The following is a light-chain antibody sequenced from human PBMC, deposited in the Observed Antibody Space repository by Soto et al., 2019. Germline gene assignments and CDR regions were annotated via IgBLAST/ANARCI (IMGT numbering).Light chain of an antibody. CDR3: QQYNNWPPWT. CDR1: QSVSSN. CDR2: GAS. V-gene: IGKV3-15*01. J-gene: IGKJ1*01. Sequence: EIVMTQSPATLSLSPGERATLSCRASQSVSSNLAWYPQKPGQAPRLLIYGASTRATGIPARFSGSGSGTEFTLTISSLQSEDFAVYYCQQYNNWPPWTFGQGTKVEIK.